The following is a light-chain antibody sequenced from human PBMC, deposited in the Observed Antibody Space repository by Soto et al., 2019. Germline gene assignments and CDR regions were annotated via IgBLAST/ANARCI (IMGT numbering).Light chain of an antibody. Sequence: QSALTQPPAVSGSPGQSSTISCTGTSSDIGNYDFVSWYQQVPGTAPKAMIYEVSSRPSGVSNRFSGSKSGNTASLTISGLQAEHAAYYYCSSYTTSTSFILFGGGTKVTV. CDR3: SSYTTSTSFIL. CDR2: EVS. J-gene: IGLJ2*01. CDR1: SSDIGNYDF. V-gene: IGLV2-14*01.